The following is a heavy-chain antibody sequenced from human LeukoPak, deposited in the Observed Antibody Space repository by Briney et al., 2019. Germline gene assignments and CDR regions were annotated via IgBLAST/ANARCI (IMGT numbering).Heavy chain of an antibody. CDR2: INHSGST. CDR3: AKPPYYYDSSGYYGPFDY. Sequence: SETLSLTCAVYGGSFSGYYWSWIRQPPGKGLEWIGEINHSGSTNYNPSLKSRVTISVDTSKNQFSLKLSSVTAADTAVYYCAKPPYYYDSSGYYGPFDYWGQGTLVTVSS. D-gene: IGHD3-22*01. J-gene: IGHJ4*02. CDR1: GGSFSGYY. V-gene: IGHV4-34*01.